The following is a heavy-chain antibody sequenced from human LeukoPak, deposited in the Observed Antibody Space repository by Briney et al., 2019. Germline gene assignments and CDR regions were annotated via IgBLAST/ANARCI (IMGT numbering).Heavy chain of an antibody. Sequence: AGWSLRLSCAASGFTLSTYSMNWVRQAPGKGLEWASSIGGSSSSIYYADSVRGRFTISRDNAKNSLYLQMNSLRAEDTAVYYCAREVAEAFDYWGQGTLVTVSS. CDR1: GFTLSTYS. D-gene: IGHD6-19*01. V-gene: IGHV3-21*01. CDR2: IGGSSSSI. J-gene: IGHJ4*02. CDR3: AREVAEAFDY.